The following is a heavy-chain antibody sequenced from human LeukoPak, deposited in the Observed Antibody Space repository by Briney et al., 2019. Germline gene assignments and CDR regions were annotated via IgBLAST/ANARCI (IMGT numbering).Heavy chain of an antibody. CDR2: ISSSSTSI. CDR1: GFSFSNFG. CDR3: ARRFDFWSGNDKVKWFDP. V-gene: IGHV3-21*01. D-gene: IGHD3-3*01. J-gene: IGHJ5*02. Sequence: GGSLRLSCAASGFSFSNFGMNWVRQAPGKGLEWVSSISSSSTSIFYADSVKGRFTTSRDNAKNSLYLQMSSLRAEDTAVYYCARRFDFWSGNDKVKWFDPWGQGTLVTVSS.